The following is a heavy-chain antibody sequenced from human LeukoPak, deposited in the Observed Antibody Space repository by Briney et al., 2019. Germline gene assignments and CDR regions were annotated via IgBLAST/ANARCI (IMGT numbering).Heavy chain of an antibody. V-gene: IGHV1-3*01. Sequence: ASVKVSCKASGDTFTSYAMHWVRQAPGQRLEWMGWINAGNGNTKYSQKFQGRVTITRDTSASTAYMELSSLRSEDTAVYYCAREGGGGYSYGSLWGQGTLVTVSS. CDR3: AREGGGGYSYGSL. CDR2: INAGNGNT. D-gene: IGHD5-18*01. J-gene: IGHJ4*02. CDR1: GDTFTSYA.